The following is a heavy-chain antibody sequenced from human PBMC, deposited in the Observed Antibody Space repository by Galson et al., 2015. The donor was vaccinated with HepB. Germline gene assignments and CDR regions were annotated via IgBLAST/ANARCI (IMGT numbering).Heavy chain of an antibody. CDR1: GFTFSSYS. CDR3: ARVYPPFGSSGWYKGAIDY. V-gene: IGHV3-21*01. CDR2: ISSSSSYI. Sequence: SLRLSCAASGFTFSSYSMNWVRQAPGKGLEWVSSISSSSSYIYYADSVKGRFTISRDNAKNSLYLQMNSLRAEDTAVYYCARVYPPFGSSGWYKGAIDYWGQGTLVTVSS. J-gene: IGHJ4*02. D-gene: IGHD6-19*01.